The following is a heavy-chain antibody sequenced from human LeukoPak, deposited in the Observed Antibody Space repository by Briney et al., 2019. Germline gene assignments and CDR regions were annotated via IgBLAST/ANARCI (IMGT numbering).Heavy chain of an antibody. D-gene: IGHD6-13*01. V-gene: IGHV1-2*02. Sequence: ASVKVSCKASGYTFTGYYMHWVRQAPGQGLEWMGWINPNSSGTNYAQKFQGRVTMTRDTSISTAYMELSRLRSDDTAVYYCARAPTSSSWFDPWGQGTLVTVSS. J-gene: IGHJ5*02. CDR3: ARAPTSSSWFDP. CDR1: GYTFTGYY. CDR2: INPNSSGT.